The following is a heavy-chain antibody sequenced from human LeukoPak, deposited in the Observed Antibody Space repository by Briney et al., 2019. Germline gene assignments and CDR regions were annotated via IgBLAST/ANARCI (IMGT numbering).Heavy chain of an antibody. D-gene: IGHD3-22*01. CDR3: AKVWDDSSGYLRYYFDY. CDR2: IRYDGSNK. CDR1: GFTFSSYG. V-gene: IGHV3-30*02. Sequence: GGSLRLSCAASGFTFSSYGMHWVRQAPGKGLEWVAFIRYDGSNKYYADSVKGRFTISRDNSKNTLYLQMNSLRAEDTAVYYCAKVWDDSSGYLRYYFDYWGQGTLVTVSS. J-gene: IGHJ4*02.